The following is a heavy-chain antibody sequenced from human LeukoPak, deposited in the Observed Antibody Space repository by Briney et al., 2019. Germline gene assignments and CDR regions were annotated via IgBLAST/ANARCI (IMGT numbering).Heavy chain of an antibody. CDR1: GGSISSYY. Sequence: NPSETLSLTCTVSGGSISSYYWSWIRQPAGKGLEWIGRIYTSGSTNYNPSLKSRVTISVDTSKNQFSLKLSSVTAADTAVYYCARGDYDFWSGYYPHWGQGTLVTVSS. V-gene: IGHV4-4*07. CDR3: ARGDYDFWSGYYPH. J-gene: IGHJ4*02. CDR2: IYTSGST. D-gene: IGHD3-3*01.